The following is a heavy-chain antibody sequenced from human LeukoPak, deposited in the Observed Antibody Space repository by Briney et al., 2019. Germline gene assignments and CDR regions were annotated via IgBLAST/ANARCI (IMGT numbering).Heavy chain of an antibody. Sequence: GGSLRLSCAASGFPFSSHGMSWVRQAPGKGLEWVSGIIGGGGSTYYADSVKGRFTISGDNSRNTLFLQMNSLRAEDTAVYYCASYGSGRYYFDYWGQGTLVTVSS. J-gene: IGHJ4*02. CDR1: GFPFSSHG. CDR2: IIGGGGST. CDR3: ASYGSGRYYFDY. D-gene: IGHD3-10*01. V-gene: IGHV3-23*01.